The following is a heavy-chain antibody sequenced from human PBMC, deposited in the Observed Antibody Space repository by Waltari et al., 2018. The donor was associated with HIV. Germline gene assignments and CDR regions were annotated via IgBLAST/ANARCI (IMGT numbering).Heavy chain of an antibody. CDR2: INTNTGKP. CDR1: GYSFTDYS. J-gene: IGHJ4*02. Sequence: QVQLVQSGSELRTPGASVILSCKASGYSFTDYSLNWLRQAPGQGLEWIGWINTNTGKPSYDQAFTGRCVFSLETSGSTAFLQINSLKTEDTAVYYCARVNLKRGYFPSFWGQGTLVTVSS. V-gene: IGHV7-4-1*02. D-gene: IGHD3-22*01. CDR3: ARVNLKRGYFPSF.